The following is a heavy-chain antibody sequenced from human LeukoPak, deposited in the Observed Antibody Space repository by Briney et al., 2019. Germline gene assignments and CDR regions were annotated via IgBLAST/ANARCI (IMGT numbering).Heavy chain of an antibody. D-gene: IGHD3-3*01. J-gene: IGHJ4*02. CDR3: AGGGFGSGYYTGRSPRLYYFDY. Sequence: GGSLRLSCAASGFTVSSNYMSWVRQAPGKGLEWVSVIYSGGSTYYADSVKGRFTISRDNSKNTLYLQMNSLRAEDTVVYYCAGGGFGSGYYTGRSPRLYYFDYWGRGTLVTVSS. CDR1: GFTVSSNY. CDR2: IYSGGST. V-gene: IGHV3-66*02.